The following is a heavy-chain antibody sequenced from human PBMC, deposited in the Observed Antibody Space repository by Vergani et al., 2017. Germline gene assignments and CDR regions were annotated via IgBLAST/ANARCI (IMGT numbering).Heavy chain of an antibody. V-gene: IGHV3-11*04. CDR2: ISPVASTV. CDR1: GFKFSDHY. J-gene: IGHJ6*02. D-gene: IGHD1-14*01. Sequence: LEESGGGSVKPGGSLRLSCAASGFKFSDHYMSWIRQAPGKGLEWVSHISPVASTVSYTDSVTGRFTVSRDNDNNSLTLDMTTLRVEDTAVYYCAKNPGILTTRHDYAMDVWGQGTTVTVSS. CDR3: AKNPGILTTRHDYAMDV.